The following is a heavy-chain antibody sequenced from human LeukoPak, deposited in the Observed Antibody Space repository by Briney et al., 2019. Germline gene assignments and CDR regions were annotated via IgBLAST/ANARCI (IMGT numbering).Heavy chain of an antibody. Sequence: GGSLRLSCAASGFTFSSYSMNWVRQAPGKGLEWVAVIWYDGSNKYYADSVKGRFTISRDNSKNTLYLQMNSLRAEDTAVYYCARVRRYFDWLLYKARWVDYWGQGTLVTVSS. D-gene: IGHD3-9*01. V-gene: IGHV3-33*08. J-gene: IGHJ4*02. CDR2: IWYDGSNK. CDR3: ARVRRYFDWLLYKARWVDY. CDR1: GFTFSSYS.